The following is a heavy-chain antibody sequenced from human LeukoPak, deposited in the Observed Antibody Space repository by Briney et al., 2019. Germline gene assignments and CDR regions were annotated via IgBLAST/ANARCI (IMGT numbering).Heavy chain of an antibody. CDR1: RFTFDDYA. J-gene: IGHJ4*02. CDR2: ITWNSGSI. V-gene: IGHV3-9*01. CDR3: AKVIGSNSRLFDY. D-gene: IGHD6-13*01. Sequence: PGGSLRLSCAASRFTFDDYAMHWVRQAPGKGLEWVSGITWNSGSIGYADSVKGRSTISRDNAKNSLYLQMNSLRAEDTALYYCAKVIGSNSRLFDYWGQGTLVTVSS.